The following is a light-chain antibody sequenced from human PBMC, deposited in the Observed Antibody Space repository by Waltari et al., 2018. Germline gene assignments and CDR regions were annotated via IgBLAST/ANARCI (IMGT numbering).Light chain of an antibody. CDR3: QQSYSTPPT. J-gene: IGKJ4*01. CDR1: QSISSY. CDR2: AAS. Sequence: IQMTQSPSSLSASVGDSVTITCRASQSISSYLNWYQQKPGKAPKLLIYAASSLQSGVPSRFSGSGSGTDFTLTISSLQPEDFATYYCQQSYSTPPTFGGGTKVEIK. V-gene: IGKV1-39*01.